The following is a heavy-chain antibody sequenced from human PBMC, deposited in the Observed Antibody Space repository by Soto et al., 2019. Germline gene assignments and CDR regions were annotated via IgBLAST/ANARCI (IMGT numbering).Heavy chain of an antibody. Sequence: GGSLRLSCAASGFTFSNAWMSWVRQAPGKGLEWVGRIKSKTDGGTTDYAAPVKGRFTISRDDSKNTLYLQMNSLKTEDTAVYYCTTHFNYCSSTSCYFVFVYWGQGTLVTVSS. CDR2: IKSKTDGGTT. CDR3: TTHFNYCSSTSCYFVFVY. V-gene: IGHV3-15*01. CDR1: GFTFSNAW. D-gene: IGHD2-2*01. J-gene: IGHJ4*02.